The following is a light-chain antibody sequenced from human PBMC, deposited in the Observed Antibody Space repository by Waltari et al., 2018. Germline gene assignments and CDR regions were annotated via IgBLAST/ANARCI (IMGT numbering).Light chain of an antibody. Sequence: NFMLTQPHSVSESPGKTVTISCTRSSGSIASNYVQWYQQRPGSSPTPVIYEDNQRPSGFPDRFSGSIDSSSNSASLTISGLKTEDEADYYCQSYDSSNRWVFGGGTKLTVL. CDR1: SGSIASNY. CDR3: QSYDSSNRWV. V-gene: IGLV6-57*01. J-gene: IGLJ3*02. CDR2: EDN.